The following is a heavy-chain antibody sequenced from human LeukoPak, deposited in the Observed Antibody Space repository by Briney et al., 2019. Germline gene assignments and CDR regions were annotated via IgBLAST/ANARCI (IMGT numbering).Heavy chain of an antibody. CDR1: GFTFSSYS. Sequence: GGSLRLSCAASGFTFSSYSVNWVRQAPGKGLEWVSSISSSSSYIYYADSVKGRFTISRDNAKNSLYLQMNSLRAEDTAVYYCAKLPLRFLEPVTGLDAFDIWGQGTMVTVSS. D-gene: IGHD3-3*01. CDR2: ISSSSSYI. CDR3: AKLPLRFLEPVTGLDAFDI. J-gene: IGHJ3*02. V-gene: IGHV3-21*04.